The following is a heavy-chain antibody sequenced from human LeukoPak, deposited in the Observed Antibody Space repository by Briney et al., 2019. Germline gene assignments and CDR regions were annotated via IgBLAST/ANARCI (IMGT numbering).Heavy chain of an antibody. D-gene: IGHD6-13*01. Sequence: SETLSLTCSVSGFSISSGYYWGWIRQPPGKGLEWIASIYHSGSTYYNPSLKSRVTIAVDTSKNQFSLKLRSVTAADTAVYYCARLGAAAGTHYFDYWGQGTLVTVSS. CDR3: ARLGAAAGTHYFDY. CDR2: IYHSGST. CDR1: GFSISSGYY. V-gene: IGHV4-38-2*02. J-gene: IGHJ4*02.